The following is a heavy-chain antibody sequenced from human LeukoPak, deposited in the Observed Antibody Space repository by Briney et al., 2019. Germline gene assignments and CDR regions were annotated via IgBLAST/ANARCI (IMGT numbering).Heavy chain of an antibody. CDR1: GFTFSSYE. CDR3: AKGMMGWPEENNDAFDI. Sequence: QPGGSLRLSCAASGFTFSSYEMNWVRQAPGKGLEWVSAISGSGGSTYYADSVKGRFTISRDNSKNTLYLQMNSLRAEDTAVYYCAKGMMGWPEENNDAFDIWGQGTMVTVSS. J-gene: IGHJ3*02. CDR2: ISGSGGST. V-gene: IGHV3-23*01. D-gene: IGHD2/OR15-2a*01.